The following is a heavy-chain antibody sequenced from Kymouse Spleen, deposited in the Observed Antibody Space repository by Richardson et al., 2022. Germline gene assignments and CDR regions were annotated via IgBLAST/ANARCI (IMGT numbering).Heavy chain of an antibody. CDR1: GFTFSSYA. CDR2: ISGSGGST. D-gene: IGHD2-8*01. CDR3: AKAGYCTNGVCYDYFDY. J-gene: IGHJ4*02. Sequence: EVQLVESGGGLVQPGGSLRLSCAASGFTFSSYAMSWVRQAPGKGLEWVSAISGSGGSTYYADSVKGRFTISRDNSKNTLYLQMNSLRAEDTAVYYCAKAGYCTNGVCYDYFDYWGQGTLVTVSS. V-gene: IGHV3-23*04.